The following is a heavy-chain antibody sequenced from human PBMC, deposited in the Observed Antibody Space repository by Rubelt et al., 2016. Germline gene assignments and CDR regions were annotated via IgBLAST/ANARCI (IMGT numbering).Heavy chain of an antibody. CDR1: GGSFSGYY. J-gene: IGHJ1*01. V-gene: IGHV4-34*01. CDR3: ARGRYFQH. CDR2: INHSGST. Sequence: QVQLQQWGAGLLKPSETLSLTCAVYGGSFSGYYWSWIRQPPGKGLAWIGEINHSGSTNYNPSLKGRGTSSVERAKNHCSLKLSSVTAADRAGYYCARGRYFQHWGQGTLVTVSS.